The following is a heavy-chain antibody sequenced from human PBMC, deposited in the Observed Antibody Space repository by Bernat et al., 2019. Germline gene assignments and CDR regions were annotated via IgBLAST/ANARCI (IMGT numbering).Heavy chain of an antibody. CDR1: GISITSSSSY. V-gene: IGHV4-39*01. D-gene: IGHD5-12*01. Sequence: QLQLQESGPGLVKPSETLSLTCTVSGISITSSSSYWGWIRQPPGKRLEWIGAIYYSGTTYDNPSLKSRVTMSVDASSNQFSLKVNALPAADTAVYYCARHLRQSGNTPDYWGQGTLVTVSS. CDR3: ARHLRQSGNTPDY. CDR2: IYYSGTT. J-gene: IGHJ4*02.